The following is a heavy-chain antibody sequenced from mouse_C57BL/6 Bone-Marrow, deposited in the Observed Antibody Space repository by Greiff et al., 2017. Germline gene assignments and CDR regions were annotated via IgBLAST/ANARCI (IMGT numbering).Heavy chain of an antibody. Sequence: DVKLVESGGGLVKPGGSLKLSCAASGFTFSDYGMHWVRQAPEKGLEWVAYISSGSSTIYYADTVKGRFTIARDNTKTTLFLQMTSLRSEDTALYYSARYDFATPHYFDNGCRGNTLSVSS. CDR2: ISSGSSTI. CDR1: GFTFSDYG. CDR3: ARYDFATPHYFDN. J-gene: IGHJ2*01. D-gene: IGHD2-12*01. V-gene: IGHV5-17*01.